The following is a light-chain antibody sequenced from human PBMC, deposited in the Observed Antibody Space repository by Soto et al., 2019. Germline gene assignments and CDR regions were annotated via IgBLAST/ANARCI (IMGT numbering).Light chain of an antibody. CDR3: QQSYSTPQT. V-gene: IGKV1-39*01. CDR2: AAS. J-gene: IGKJ1*01. CDR1: QSISNF. Sequence: DIQMTQSPSSLSASVGDRVTITCRASQSISNFLNWYQQKPGKAPKNLIYAASGLQSGVPSRFSGSGSGTDFTLTISSLQPEDFATYYCQQSYSTPQTFGLGTKVDIK.